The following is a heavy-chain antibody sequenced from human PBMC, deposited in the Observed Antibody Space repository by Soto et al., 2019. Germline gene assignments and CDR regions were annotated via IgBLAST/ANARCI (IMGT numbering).Heavy chain of an antibody. CDR2: ISYDGSDK. D-gene: IGHD5-18*01. CDR1: GLTLRNYG. J-gene: IGHJ6*02. V-gene: IGHV3-30*03. CDR3: AIAGYGSLIHYYGMDV. Sequence: QEQLVESGGGVVQPGRSLRLSCAASGLTLRNYGMHWVRQAPGKGLEWVAVISYDGSDKYYADSVKGRFTISRDNSKNPLYLQMNSLRGEDTAVYYCAIAGYGSLIHYYGMDVWGQGTTVTVSS.